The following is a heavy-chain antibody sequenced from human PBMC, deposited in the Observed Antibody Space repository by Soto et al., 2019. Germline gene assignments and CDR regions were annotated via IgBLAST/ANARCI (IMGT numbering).Heavy chain of an antibody. Sequence: EVQLVVSGGALVQPGGSLRLSCVASGFTLSAHYMDWVRQAPGKGLEWVGRIKDKPRSYTTDYADSVKGRFTISRDDSKNSVYLQMNSLRTEDTATDYCADLTWSGNYFPWGQGTLVTVSS. D-gene: IGHD3-3*01. CDR3: ADLTWSGNYFP. CDR2: IKDKPRSYTT. CDR1: GFTLSAHY. J-gene: IGHJ4*02. V-gene: IGHV3-72*01.